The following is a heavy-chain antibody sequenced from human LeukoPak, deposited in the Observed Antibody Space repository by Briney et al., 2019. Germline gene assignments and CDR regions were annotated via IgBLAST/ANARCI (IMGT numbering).Heavy chain of an antibody. CDR2: ISSSGSTI. CDR3: ARTKEMASISYFDS. V-gene: IGHV3-48*03. CDR1: GFTFSSYE. J-gene: IGHJ4*02. Sequence: GGSLRLSCAASGFTFSSYEMNWVRQAPGKGLEWVSYISSSGSTIYYADSVKGRFTISRDNAKNSLYLQMNSLRAEDTAVYYCARTKEMASISYFDSWGQGTLVTVSS. D-gene: IGHD5-24*01.